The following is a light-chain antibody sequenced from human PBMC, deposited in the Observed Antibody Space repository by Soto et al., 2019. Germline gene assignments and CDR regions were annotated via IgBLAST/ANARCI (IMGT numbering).Light chain of an antibody. Sequence: ALAQPASVSGSPGQSITISCTGTTSDVGGFNYVSWYQHHPGKAPKLIIYEVTSRPSGVSNRFSGSKSGNTASLTISGLQAEDEADYYCSSYTSTSTLYVFGTGTKVTVL. CDR3: SSYTSTSTLYV. V-gene: IGLV2-14*01. CDR1: TSDVGGFNY. J-gene: IGLJ1*01. CDR2: EVT.